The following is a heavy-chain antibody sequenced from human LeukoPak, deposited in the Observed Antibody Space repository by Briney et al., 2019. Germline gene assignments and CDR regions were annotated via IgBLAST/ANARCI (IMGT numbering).Heavy chain of an antibody. D-gene: IGHD5-24*01. CDR2: IGGSSKGI. CDR1: GLTFSTHS. Sequence: PGGSLRLSCAASGLTFSTHSMDWVRQAPGKGLEWVSSIGGSSKGIYYADSVKGRFTISRDNAKNSLYLQMNSLRAEDTAVYYCAREGNGYISEAFDIWGQGTMVTVSS. J-gene: IGHJ3*02. CDR3: AREGNGYISEAFDI. V-gene: IGHV3-21*01.